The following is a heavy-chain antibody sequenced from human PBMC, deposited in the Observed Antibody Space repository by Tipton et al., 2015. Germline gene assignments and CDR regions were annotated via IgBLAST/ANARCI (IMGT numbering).Heavy chain of an antibody. Sequence: SLRFSCAASGFTFSNYAMTWVRQAPGKGLEWVSSISTSGGTTYYADSVKGRFTISTDNSKNTLYLQMNSLRAEDTAVYYCAKTSGSGSYYALNYWGQGTLVTVSS. D-gene: IGHD3-10*01. J-gene: IGHJ4*02. V-gene: IGHV3-23*01. CDR2: ISTSGGTT. CDR1: GFTFSNYA. CDR3: AKTSGSGSYYALNY.